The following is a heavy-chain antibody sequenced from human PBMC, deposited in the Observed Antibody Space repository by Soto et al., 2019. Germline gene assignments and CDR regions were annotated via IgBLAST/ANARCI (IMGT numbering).Heavy chain of an antibody. CDR3: ARDGGEGDAFDI. V-gene: IGHV3-33*01. J-gene: IGHJ3*02. D-gene: IGHD3-16*01. CDR2: IWYDGSNK. Sequence: QVQLVESGGGVVQPGRSLRLSCAASGFTFSSYGMHWVRQAPGKGLEWVAVIWYDGSNKYYADSVKGRFTISRDNYKNTLDLQMNSVSAEDTAVYYCARDGGEGDAFDIWGQGTMVTVSS. CDR1: GFTFSSYG.